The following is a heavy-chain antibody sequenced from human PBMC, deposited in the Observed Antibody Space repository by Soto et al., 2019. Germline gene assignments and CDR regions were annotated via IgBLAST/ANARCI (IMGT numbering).Heavy chain of an antibody. D-gene: IGHD4-17*01. J-gene: IGHJ6*02. V-gene: IGHV4-39*07. CDR2: IYYSGST. CDR1: GGSISSSSYY. CDR3: ARDYGDYDYYYYGMDV. Sequence: SETLSLTCTVSGGSISSSSYYWGWIRQPPGKGLEWIGSIYYSGSTYYNPSLKSRVTISVDTSKNQFSLKLSSVTAADTAVYYCARDYGDYDYYYYGMDVWGQGTTVTVSS.